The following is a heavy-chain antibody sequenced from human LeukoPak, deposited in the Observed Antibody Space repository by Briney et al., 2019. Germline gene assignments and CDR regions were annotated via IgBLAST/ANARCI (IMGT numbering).Heavy chain of an antibody. CDR2: TYYRSKWYN. CDR1: GDSVSSNSAA. V-gene: IGHV6-1*01. CDR3: ARGWGSTFGFDY. J-gene: IGHJ4*02. Sequence: SQTLSLTCAISGDSVSSNSAAWNWIRQSQSRGLGWLGRTYYRSKWYNDYAVSVKSRITINPDTSKNQFSLQLNSVTPEDTAVYYCARGWGSTFGFDYWGQGTLVTVSS. D-gene: IGHD3-16*01.